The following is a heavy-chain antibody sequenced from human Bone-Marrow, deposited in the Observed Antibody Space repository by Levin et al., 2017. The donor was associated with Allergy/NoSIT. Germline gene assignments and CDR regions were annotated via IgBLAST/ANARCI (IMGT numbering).Heavy chain of an antibody. J-gene: IGHJ4*02. V-gene: IGHV4-30-2*01. CDR1: GGSISSNSYS. Sequence: PSETLSLTCVVSGGSISSNSYSWGWIRQPPGKGLEWIGYIYHGGTTSYNPSLKSRVTISEDRSKNQFSLKLNSVSAADTAFYYCARAQISGYYDFWGQGTLVTVSS. CDR3: ARAQISGYYDF. CDR2: IYHGGTT. D-gene: IGHD3-22*01.